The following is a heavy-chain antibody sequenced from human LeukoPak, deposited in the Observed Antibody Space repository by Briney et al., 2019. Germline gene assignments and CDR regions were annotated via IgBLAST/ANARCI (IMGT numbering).Heavy chain of an antibody. CDR1: GFTVSSNY. CDR3: ARLEYYVWGSYRSLGAFDI. Sequence: GGSLRLSCAASGFTVSSNYMSWVRQAPGKGLEWVPVIYSGGSTYYADSVKGRFTISRDNSKNTLYLQMNSLRAEDTAVYYCARLEYYVWGSYRSLGAFDIWGQGTMVTVSS. CDR2: IYSGGST. D-gene: IGHD3-16*02. J-gene: IGHJ3*02. V-gene: IGHV3-66*04.